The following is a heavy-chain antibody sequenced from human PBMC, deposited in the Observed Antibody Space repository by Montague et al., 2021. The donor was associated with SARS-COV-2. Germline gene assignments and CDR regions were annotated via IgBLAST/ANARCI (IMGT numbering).Heavy chain of an antibody. V-gene: IGHV4-59*01. CDR3: ARDSSGGYNWFDP. CDR2: IYYSGST. D-gene: IGHD3-22*01. Sequence: SETLSLTCTASGDSITSYHWSWIRQPPGKGLEWIGNIYYSGSTSYNPSLKSRVTILVDTSKNQFSLKLTSLTAADTAVYYCARDSSGGYNWFDPWGQGTLVTVSS. J-gene: IGHJ5*02. CDR1: GDSITSYH.